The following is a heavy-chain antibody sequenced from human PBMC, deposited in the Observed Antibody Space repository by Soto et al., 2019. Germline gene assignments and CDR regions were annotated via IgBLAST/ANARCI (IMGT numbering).Heavy chain of an antibody. CDR3: ARDIVVVPAATRDYYYYYGMDV. D-gene: IGHD2-2*01. Sequence: QVQLQESGPGLVKPSQTLSLTCTVSGGSISSGGYYWSWIRQHPGKGLEWIGYIYYSGSTYYNPSLQSRVTISVDTSKNQFYLKLSSVAAADTAVYYCARDIVVVPAATRDYYYYYGMDVWGQGTTVTVSS. CDR2: IYYSGST. CDR1: GGSISSGGYY. J-gene: IGHJ6*02. V-gene: IGHV4-31*03.